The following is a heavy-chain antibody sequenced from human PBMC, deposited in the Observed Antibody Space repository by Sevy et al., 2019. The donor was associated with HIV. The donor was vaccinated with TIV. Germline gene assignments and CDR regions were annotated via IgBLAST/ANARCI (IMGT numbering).Heavy chain of an antibody. Sequence: GGSLRLSCAASGFTLNAYWMHWVRQAPGKGLEWLANINQDGSTQYYAASVKGRFTISRDNAKNLVYLQMNTMRTEDTGLYYCARAIAAAAGFWGQGTLVTVSS. CDR1: GFTLNAYW. D-gene: IGHD6-13*01. J-gene: IGHJ4*02. CDR2: INQDGSTQ. CDR3: ARAIAAAAGF. V-gene: IGHV3-7*01.